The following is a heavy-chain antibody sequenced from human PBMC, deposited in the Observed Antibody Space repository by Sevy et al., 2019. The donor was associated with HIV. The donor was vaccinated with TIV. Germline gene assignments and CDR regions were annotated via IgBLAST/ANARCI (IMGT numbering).Heavy chain of an antibody. CDR3: NHRVGAALNIDV. V-gene: IGHV3-73*01. CDR1: GFTFSGAA. J-gene: IGHJ6*03. D-gene: IGHD1-26*01. CDR2: IRSKAHNYAT. Sequence: GGSLRLSCALSGFTFSGAAMHWVRQASGKGLEWVGHIRSKAHNYATAYAASVKGRFTISRDDSKRMAYLQMNGLESDDTAVYYCNHRVGAALNIDVWCKGTTVTVSS.